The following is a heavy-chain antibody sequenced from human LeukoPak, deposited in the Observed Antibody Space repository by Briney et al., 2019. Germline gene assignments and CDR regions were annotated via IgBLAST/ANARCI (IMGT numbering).Heavy chain of an antibody. Sequence: PGGSLRLSCAASGLTFSSYSMNWVRQAPGKGLEWVSSISSSSSYIYYADSVKGRFTISRDNAKNSLYLQMNSLRAEDTAVYYCARDKGTMIVVDDAFDIWGQGTIVTVSS. V-gene: IGHV3-21*01. D-gene: IGHD3-22*01. CDR2: ISSSSSYI. J-gene: IGHJ3*02. CDR1: GLTFSSYS. CDR3: ARDKGTMIVVDDAFDI.